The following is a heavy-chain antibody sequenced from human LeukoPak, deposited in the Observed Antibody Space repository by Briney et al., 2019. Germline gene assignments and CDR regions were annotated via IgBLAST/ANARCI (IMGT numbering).Heavy chain of an antibody. CDR3: ARHGLEGCTGGRCFQSFHYYGMDV. J-gene: IGHJ6*02. Sequence: GESLKISCQGYGYSFSDYWIGWVRQMPGKGLEWMGIIFPGDSDTKYSPSFQGQVTISVDKSLSTAYLQWTSLRASDTAIYFCARHGLEGCTGGRCFQSFHYYGMDVWGQGTAVTVSS. CDR2: IFPGDSDT. V-gene: IGHV5-51*01. D-gene: IGHD2-8*02. CDR1: GYSFSDYW.